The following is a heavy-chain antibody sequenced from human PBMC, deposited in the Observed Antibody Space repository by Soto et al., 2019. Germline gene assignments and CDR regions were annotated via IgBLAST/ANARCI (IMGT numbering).Heavy chain of an antibody. J-gene: IGHJ5*02. CDR1: GGSISSYY. V-gene: IGHV4-59*01. CDR3: ARDLRVAARPGWFDP. CDR2: IYYSGST. D-gene: IGHD6-6*01. Sequence: LSLTCTVSGGSISSYYWSWIRQPPGKGLEWIGYIYYSGSTNYNPSLKSRVTISVDTSKNQFSLKLSSVTAADTAVYYCARDLRVAARPGWFDPWGQGTLVTVSS.